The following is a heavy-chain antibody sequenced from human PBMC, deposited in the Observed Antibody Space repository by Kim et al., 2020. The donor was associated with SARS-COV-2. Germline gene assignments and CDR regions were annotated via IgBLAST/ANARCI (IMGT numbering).Heavy chain of an antibody. V-gene: IGHV1-69*13. CDR2: IIPIFGTA. J-gene: IGHJ6*02. D-gene: IGHD5-18*01. CDR3: ARGTAYGYVGYYYYYGMDV. Sequence: SVKVSCKASGGTFSSYAISWVRQAPGQGLEWMGGIIPIFGTANYAQKFQGRVTITADESTSTAYMELSSLRSEDTAVYYCARGTAYGYVGYYYYYGMDVWVQGTTVTVSS. CDR1: GGTFSSYA.